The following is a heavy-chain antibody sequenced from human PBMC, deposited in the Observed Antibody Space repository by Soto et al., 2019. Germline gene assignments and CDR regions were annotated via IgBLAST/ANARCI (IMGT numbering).Heavy chain of an antibody. CDR3: ARRNTAGFLRYFDN. CDR2: IVPNIGTV. D-gene: IGHD6-19*01. J-gene: IGHJ4*02. Sequence: QVQLAQSGAEVMQPGSSLKVSCNPSGGTLTNFINYPINWVRQSPGQGLEWMGGIVPNIGTVNYAQKFQGRVTMTADKSTGTVYMELSSLRSDDSALYYCARRNTAGFLRYFDNWGQGTLVTVSS. CDR1: GGTLTNFINYP. V-gene: IGHV1-69*06.